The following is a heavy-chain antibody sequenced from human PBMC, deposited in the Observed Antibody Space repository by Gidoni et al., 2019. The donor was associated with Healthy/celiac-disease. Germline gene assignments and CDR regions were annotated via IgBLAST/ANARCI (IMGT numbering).Heavy chain of an antibody. Sequence: QVQLQESGPGLVKPSETLSLTCTVSGGSISSYYWSWIRQPPGKGLEWIGYIYYSGSPNYNPSLKSRVTISVDTSKNQFSLKLSSVTAADTAVYYCARCLSSSWLASDYWGQGTLVTVSS. CDR3: ARCLSSSWLASDY. J-gene: IGHJ4*02. CDR2: IYYSGSP. V-gene: IGHV4-59*08. CDR1: GGSISSYY. D-gene: IGHD6-13*01.